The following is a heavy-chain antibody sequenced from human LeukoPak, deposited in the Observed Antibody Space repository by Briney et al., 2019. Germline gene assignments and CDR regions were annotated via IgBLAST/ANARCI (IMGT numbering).Heavy chain of an antibody. CDR2: IYPGDSDT. V-gene: IGHV5-51*01. D-gene: IGHD3-22*01. Sequence: PGESLKISCKGSGYSFTSYWIGWVRQMPGKGLEWMGIIYPGDSDTRYSPSFQGQVTISADKSISTAYLQWSSLKASDTAMYYCARTFEYDSSGYYYSSHAFDIWGQGTMVTVSS. CDR1: GYSFTSYW. J-gene: IGHJ3*02. CDR3: ARTFEYDSSGYYYSSHAFDI.